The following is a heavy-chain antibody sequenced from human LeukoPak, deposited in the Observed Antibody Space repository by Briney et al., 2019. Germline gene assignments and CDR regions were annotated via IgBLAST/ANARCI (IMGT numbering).Heavy chain of an antibody. CDR2: TYYRSKWFN. CDR1: GDSVSSNSAA. CDR3: TRGWNSFDY. D-gene: IGHD1-1*01. J-gene: IGHJ4*02. Sequence: SQTLSLTCAISGDSVSSNSAAWNWIRQSPSRGLEWMGRTYYRSKWFNDYALSVRGRITTNPDTSKNQFSLQLNSMTPEDTAVYYCTRGWNSFDYWGQGTLVTVSS. V-gene: IGHV6-1*01.